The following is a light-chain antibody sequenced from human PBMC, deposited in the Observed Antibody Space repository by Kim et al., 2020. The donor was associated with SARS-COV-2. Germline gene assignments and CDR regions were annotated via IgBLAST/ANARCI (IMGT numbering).Light chain of an antibody. V-gene: IGKV1-8*01. Sequence: GDRVTIPCRASQGISSYLAWYQQKPGKAPKLLIYAASTLQSGVPSRFSGSGSGTDFTLTISCLQSEDFATYYCQQYYSYPRTFGQGTKVDIK. J-gene: IGKJ1*01. CDR1: QGISSY. CDR3: QQYYSYPRT. CDR2: AAS.